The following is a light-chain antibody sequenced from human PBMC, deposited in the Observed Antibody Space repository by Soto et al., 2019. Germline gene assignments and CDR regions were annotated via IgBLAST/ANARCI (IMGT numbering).Light chain of an antibody. V-gene: IGKV3-15*01. CDR3: QQHNNWIT. J-gene: IGKJ5*01. CDR1: QSVSSS. CDR2: GAS. Sequence: EMVMTQSPATLSVSPGERATLSCRASQSVSSSLAWYQQRPGQAPRLLIYGASTRATGIPARFSGSGSGTEFTLTISSLQSEDSAVYYCQQHNNWITFGQGTRLEIK.